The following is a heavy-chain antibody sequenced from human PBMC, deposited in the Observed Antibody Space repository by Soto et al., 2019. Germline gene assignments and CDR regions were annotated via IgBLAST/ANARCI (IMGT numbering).Heavy chain of an antibody. CDR1: GYTFTSYA. D-gene: IGHD6-19*01. J-gene: IGHJ5*02. CDR2: INAGNGNT. CDR3: ARGVAGPLHWFDP. Sequence: ASVKASCKASGYTFTSYAMHWVRQAPGQRLEWMGWINAGNGNTKYSQKLQGRVTITRDTSASTAYMELSSLRSEDTAVYYCARGVAGPLHWFDPWGQGTLVTVSS. V-gene: IGHV1-3*01.